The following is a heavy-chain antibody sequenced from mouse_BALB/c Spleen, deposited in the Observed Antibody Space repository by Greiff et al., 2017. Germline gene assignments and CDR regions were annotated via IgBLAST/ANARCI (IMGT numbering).Heavy chain of an antibody. CDR2: IDPANGNT. CDR1: GFNIKDSY. V-gene: IGHV14-3*02. CDR3: ASQGIYYDYEDAMDY. Sequence: EVQLQQSGAELVKPGASVKLSCTASGFNIKDSYMPWVQQRPEQGLEWIGRIDPANGNTKYDPKFQGKATITADTSSNTAYLQLSSLTSEDTAVYYCASQGIYYDYEDAMDYWGQGTSVTVSS. D-gene: IGHD2-4*01. J-gene: IGHJ4*01.